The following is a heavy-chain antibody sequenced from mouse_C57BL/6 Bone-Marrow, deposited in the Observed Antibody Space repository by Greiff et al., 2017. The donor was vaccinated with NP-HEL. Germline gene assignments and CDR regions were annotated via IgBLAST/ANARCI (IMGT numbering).Heavy chain of an antibody. D-gene: IGHD1-1*01. J-gene: IGHJ4*01. CDR1: GYTFTEYP. Sequence: VQLQQSGAELVKPGASVKLSCKASGYTFTEYPIHWVKQRSGQGLEWIGWFYPGSGSIKYNEKFKDKATLTADKSSSTVYMELSRLTSEDSAVYFCARHVYYYGSSVGYAMDYWGQGTSVTVSS. V-gene: IGHV1-62-2*01. CDR2: FYPGSGSI. CDR3: ARHVYYYGSSVGYAMDY.